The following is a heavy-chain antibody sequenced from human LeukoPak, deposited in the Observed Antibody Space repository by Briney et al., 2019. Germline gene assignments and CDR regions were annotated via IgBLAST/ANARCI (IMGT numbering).Heavy chain of an antibody. Sequence: PGGSLRLSCAASGFIFSSYGMSWVRQAPGEGLEWISGITGSTYSSYYADSVRGRFTISRDNSKNTLYLQMNSLRADDTAVYFCASKHYGDYISYFDYWGQGTLVTVSS. CDR3: ASKHYGDYISYFDY. J-gene: IGHJ4*02. CDR1: GFIFSSYG. CDR2: ITGSTYSS. V-gene: IGHV3-23*01. D-gene: IGHD4-17*01.